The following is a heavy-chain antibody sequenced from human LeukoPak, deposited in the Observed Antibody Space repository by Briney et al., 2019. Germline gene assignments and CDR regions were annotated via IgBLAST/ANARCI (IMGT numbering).Heavy chain of an antibody. CDR3: ARDPSGSYPDDFQH. D-gene: IGHD1-26*01. CDR2: IYHSGST. Sequence: SETLSLTCTVSGYSISSGYYWGWIRQPPGKGLEWIGSIYHSGSTYYNPSLKSRVTISVDKSKNQFSLKLSSVTAADTAVYYCARDPSGSYPDDFQHWGQGTLVTVSS. J-gene: IGHJ1*01. CDR1: GYSISSGYY. V-gene: IGHV4-38-2*02.